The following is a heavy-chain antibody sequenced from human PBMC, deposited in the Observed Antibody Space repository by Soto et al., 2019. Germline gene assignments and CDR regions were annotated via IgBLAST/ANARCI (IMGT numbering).Heavy chain of an antibody. CDR2: ISYDGSNR. CDR3: AKDVYLRYCASECYSKY. J-gene: IGHJ4*02. D-gene: IGHD2-21*01. CDR1: GFTFSSYG. Sequence: QVQLVESGGGVVQPGRYLRLSCAASGFTFSSYGMHWVRQAPGKGLEWVAVISYDGSNRFYADSVKGRFTISRDNFRNTFYLQMNRLRAEDTAVYYCAKDVYLRYCASECYSKYWGQGTLVTVSS. V-gene: IGHV3-30*18.